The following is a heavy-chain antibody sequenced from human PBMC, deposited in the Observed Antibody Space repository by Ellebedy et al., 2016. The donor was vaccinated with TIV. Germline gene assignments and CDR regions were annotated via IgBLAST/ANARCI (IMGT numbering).Heavy chain of an antibody. V-gene: IGHV5-51*01. CDR1: GYSFTSYW. D-gene: IGHD1-1*01. CDR3: ARQTTTTDPPRTMDV. J-gene: IGHJ6*02. CDR2: IYPGDSDT. Sequence: KVSCKGSGYSFTSYWIGWVRQMPGKGLEWMGIIYPGDSDTRYSPSFQGQVTISADKSISTAYLQWSSLKASDTAMYYCARQTTTTDPPRTMDVWGQGTTVTVSS.